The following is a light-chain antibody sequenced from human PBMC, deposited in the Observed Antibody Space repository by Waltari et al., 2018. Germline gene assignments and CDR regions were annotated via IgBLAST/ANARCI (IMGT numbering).Light chain of an antibody. Sequence: DIQMTQSPSSLSASVGDRVTITCQASQGISNWLAWYQQKPGKAPKLLIYAASSLQSGVTSRFSGSGSGTEFTLTISSLQPEDGATYYCQQHNSYPRTFGQGTKVEIK. CDR3: QQHNSYPRT. CDR2: AAS. V-gene: IGKV1-12*01. CDR1: QGISNW. J-gene: IGKJ1*01.